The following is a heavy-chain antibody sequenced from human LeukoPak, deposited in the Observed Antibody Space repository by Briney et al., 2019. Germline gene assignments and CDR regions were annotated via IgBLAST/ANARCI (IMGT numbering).Heavy chain of an antibody. J-gene: IGHJ4*02. CDR3: ARDVGGGPFFDY. D-gene: IGHD2-21*01. CDR2: IYNSGST. V-gene: IGHV4-59*13. CDR1: GGSISSFY. Sequence: KPSETLSLTCTVSGGSISSFYWGWILQPPGKGLEWIGYIYNSGSTDYNPSLKSRVTISVDTSKNQFSLKLSSVTAADTAVYYCARDVGGGPFFDYWGQGTLVTVSS.